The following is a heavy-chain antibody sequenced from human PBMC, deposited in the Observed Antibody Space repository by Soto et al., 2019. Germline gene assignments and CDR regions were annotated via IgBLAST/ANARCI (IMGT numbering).Heavy chain of an antibody. Sequence: SETLSLTCAVYGGSFSGYYWSWIRQPPGKGLEWIGEINHSGSTNYNPSLKSRVTISVDTSKNQFSLKLSSVTAADTAVYYCARIGVVVVVAADVFDIWGQGTMVIVSS. V-gene: IGHV4-34*01. J-gene: IGHJ3*02. D-gene: IGHD2-15*01. CDR3: ARIGVVVVVAADVFDI. CDR1: GGSFSGYY. CDR2: INHSGST.